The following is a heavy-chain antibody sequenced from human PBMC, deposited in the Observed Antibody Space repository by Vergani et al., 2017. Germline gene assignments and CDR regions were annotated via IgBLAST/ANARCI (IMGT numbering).Heavy chain of an antibody. V-gene: IGHV4-59*01. CDR3: ARVFSPHQGYYYYGMDV. J-gene: IGHJ6*02. CDR1: GGSISSYY. CDR2: IYYSGST. Sequence: QVQLQESGPGLVKPSQTLSLTCTVSGGSISSYYWSWIRQPPGKGLEWIGYIYYSGSTNYNPSLKSRVTISVDTSQNHFSLKLCSVTAADTAVYYCARVFSPHQGYYYYGMDVWGQGATVTVSS. D-gene: IGHD2/OR15-2a*01.